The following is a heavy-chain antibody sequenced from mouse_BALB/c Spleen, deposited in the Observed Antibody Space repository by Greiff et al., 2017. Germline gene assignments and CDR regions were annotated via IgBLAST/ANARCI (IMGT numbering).Heavy chain of an antibody. J-gene: IGHJ4*01. Sequence: VQLQQSGAELARPGASVKMSCKASGCTFTSYTMHWVKQRPGQGLEWIGYINPSSGYTNYNQKFKDKATLTADKSSSTAYMQLSSLTSEDSAVYYCASGLYGNYVGYAMDYWGQGTSVTVSS. CDR3: ASGLYGNYVGYAMDY. CDR2: INPSSGYT. D-gene: IGHD2-1*01. CDR1: GCTFTSYT. V-gene: IGHV1-4*01.